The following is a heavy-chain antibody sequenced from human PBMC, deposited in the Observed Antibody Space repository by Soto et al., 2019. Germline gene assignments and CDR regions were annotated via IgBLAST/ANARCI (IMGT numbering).Heavy chain of an antibody. CDR1: GYTFTGYY. CDR3: ARSYYYDSSGYSAFDY. CDR2: INPNSGGT. V-gene: IGHV1-2*02. J-gene: IGHJ4*02. D-gene: IGHD3-22*01. Sequence: ASVKVSCKASGYTFTGYYMHWVRQAPGQGLGWMGWINPNSGGTNYAQKFQGRVTMTRDTSISTAYMELSRLRSDDTAVYYCARSYYYDSSGYSAFDYWGQGTLVTVSS.